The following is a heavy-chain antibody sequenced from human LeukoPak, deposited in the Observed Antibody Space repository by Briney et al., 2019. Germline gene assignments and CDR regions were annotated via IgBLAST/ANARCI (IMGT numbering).Heavy chain of an antibody. CDR3: ARGRDWGCSYCSY. CDR2: ISYDGSNK. V-gene: IGHV3-30*03. CDR1: GFTFSSYG. J-gene: IGHJ4*02. D-gene: IGHD7-27*01. Sequence: PGGSLRLSCAASGFTFSSYGMHWVRQAPGKGLEWVAVISYDGSNKYYADSVKGRFTISRGNSKNTLYLQMNSLRAEDTAVYYCARGRDWGCSYCSYWGQGTLVTVSS.